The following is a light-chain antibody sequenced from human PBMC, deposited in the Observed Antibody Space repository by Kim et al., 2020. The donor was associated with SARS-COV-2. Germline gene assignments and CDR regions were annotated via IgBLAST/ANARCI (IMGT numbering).Light chain of an antibody. V-gene: IGLV1-44*01. CDR3: AAWDDSLNGGV. CDR1: GTNIGSNT. CDR2: NNN. J-gene: IGLJ3*02. Sequence: GQGSTATSTGSGTNIGSNTVNWYQQLPGTAPKLLIYNNNHRPSGVPDRFSGSKSGTSASLAISGLQSEDEADYYCAAWDDSLNGGVFGGGTQLTVL.